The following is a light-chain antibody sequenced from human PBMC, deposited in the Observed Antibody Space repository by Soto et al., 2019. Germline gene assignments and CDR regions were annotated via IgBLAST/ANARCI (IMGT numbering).Light chain of an antibody. CDR3: QQYNKWPKT. V-gene: IGKV3-20*01. Sequence: EIVLTQSPGTLSLSPGERATLSCRASQSVSSSYFARYQQKSHQAPRLLIYRATSRATGIPDRFSGSGCGTDFTLTFSRLQSDDFAVDYCQQYNKWPKTFGQGTKVDIK. CDR1: QSVSSSY. J-gene: IGKJ1*01. CDR2: RAT.